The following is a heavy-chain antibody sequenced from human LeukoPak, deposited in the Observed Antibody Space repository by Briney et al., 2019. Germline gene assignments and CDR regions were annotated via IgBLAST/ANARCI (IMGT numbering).Heavy chain of an antibody. CDR2: ISSSSSYI. CDR1: GFTFSSYS. J-gene: IGHJ4*02. Sequence: GGSPRLSCAASGFTFSSYSMNWVRQAPGKGLEWVSSISSSSSYIYYADSVKGRFTISRDNAKNSLYLQMNSLRAEDTAVYYCARDGDGGVVVINWGQGTLVTVSS. V-gene: IGHV3-21*04. D-gene: IGHD3-22*01. CDR3: ARDGDGGVVVIN.